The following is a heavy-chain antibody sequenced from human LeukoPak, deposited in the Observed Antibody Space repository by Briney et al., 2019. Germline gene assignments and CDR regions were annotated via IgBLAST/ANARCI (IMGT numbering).Heavy chain of an antibody. CDR3: ARLLWFGELR. CDR1: GGSFSGYY. V-gene: IGHV4-34*01. D-gene: IGHD3-10*01. CDR2: INHSGST. J-gene: IGHJ4*02. Sequence: SETLSLTCAVYGGSFSGYYWSWIRQPPGMGLEWIGEINHSGSTNYNPSLKSRVTISVDTSKNQFSLKLSSVTAADTAVYYCARLLWFGELRWGQGTLVTVSS.